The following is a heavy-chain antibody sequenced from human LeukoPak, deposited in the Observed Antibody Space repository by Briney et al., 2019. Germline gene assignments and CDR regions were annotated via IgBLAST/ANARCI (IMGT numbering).Heavy chain of an antibody. CDR3: ARVYETNGYLY. D-gene: IGHD3-22*01. CDR2: FGTRSTSI. J-gene: IGHJ4*02. CDR1: GFTFSGYS. Sequence: GGSLRLSCTASGFTFSGYSMNWIRQDPGKGLEWVSSFGTRSTSIYHAGSVKGRFAISRDNAKNLLYLQMNSLRAEDTAVYYCARVYETNGYLYWGQGSQVTVSS. V-gene: IGHV3-21*01.